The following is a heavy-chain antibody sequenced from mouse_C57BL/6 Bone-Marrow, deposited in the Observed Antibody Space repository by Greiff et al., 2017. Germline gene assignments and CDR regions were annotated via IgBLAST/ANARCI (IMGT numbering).Heavy chain of an antibody. D-gene: IGHD4-1*01. CDR2: ISSGSSTI. CDR3: ARTGTNY. CDR1: GFTFSDYG. V-gene: IGHV5-17*01. J-gene: IGHJ2*01. Sequence: DVTLVESGGGLVKPGGSLRLSCAASGFTFSDYGMHWVRQAPETGLEWVAYISSGSSTIYYADTVKGRFTISRDNAKNTLFLQMTSLRSEDTAMYYCARTGTNYWGQGTTLTVSS.